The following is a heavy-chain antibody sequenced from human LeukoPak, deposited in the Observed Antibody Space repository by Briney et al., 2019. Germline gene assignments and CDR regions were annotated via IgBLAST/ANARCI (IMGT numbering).Heavy chain of an antibody. CDR3: ARDRYSSGYVSAAFDI. Sequence: ASVKVSYKASGYTFTGYYMHWVRQAPGQGLEWMGWINPNSGGTNYAQKFQGRVTMTRDTSISTAYMELSRLRSDDTAVYYCARDRYSSGYVSAAFDIWGQGTMVTVSS. J-gene: IGHJ3*02. CDR1: GYTFTGYY. CDR2: INPNSGGT. V-gene: IGHV1-2*02. D-gene: IGHD6-19*01.